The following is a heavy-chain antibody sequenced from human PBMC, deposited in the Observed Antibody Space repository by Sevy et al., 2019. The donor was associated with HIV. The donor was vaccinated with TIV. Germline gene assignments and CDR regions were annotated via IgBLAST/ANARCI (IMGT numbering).Heavy chain of an antibody. CDR2: IYTRGST. CDR1: GGSISSYY. J-gene: IGHJ1*01. CDR3: ATTYYYDSSGYYAYFQH. D-gene: IGHD3-22*01. Sequence: SETLSLTCTVSGGSISSYYWSWIRQPAGKGLEWIGRIYTRGSTNYNPSLKSRVTMSIDTSKNQFSLKLSSVTAAGTDEYYCATTYYYDSSGYYAYFQHWGQGTLVTVSS. V-gene: IGHV4-4*07.